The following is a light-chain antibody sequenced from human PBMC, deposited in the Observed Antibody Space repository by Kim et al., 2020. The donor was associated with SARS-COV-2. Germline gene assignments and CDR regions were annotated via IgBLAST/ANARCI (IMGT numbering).Light chain of an antibody. CDR1: QSVSSN. V-gene: IGKV3D-15*01. CDR2: AAS. Sequence: IVMTQSPATLSVSPGERATLSCRASQSVSSNLAWYQQKPGQAPRLLIYAASIRATGIPARFSGSGSETKFTLTISSLQSEDFAVYYCQHYNNWPHDTFGQGTKLEI. CDR3: QHYNNWPHDT. J-gene: IGKJ2*01.